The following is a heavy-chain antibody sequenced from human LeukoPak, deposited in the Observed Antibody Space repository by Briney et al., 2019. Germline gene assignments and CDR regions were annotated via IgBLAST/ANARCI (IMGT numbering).Heavy chain of an antibody. CDR2: ISSSGSTI. J-gene: IGHJ4*02. D-gene: IGHD3-22*01. CDR1: GFTFSSYE. CDR3: AKAYGSNGYFQLPIDC. V-gene: IGHV3-48*03. Sequence: AGGSLRLSCAASGFTFSSYEMNWVRQAPGKGLEWVSYISSSGSTIYYADSVKGRFTISRDNAKNSLHLHMNSLRAEDTAVYYCAKAYGSNGYFQLPIDCWGQGTLVTVSS.